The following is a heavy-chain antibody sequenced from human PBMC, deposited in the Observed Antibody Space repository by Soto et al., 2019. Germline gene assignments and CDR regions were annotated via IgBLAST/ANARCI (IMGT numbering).Heavy chain of an antibody. J-gene: IGHJ4*02. CDR3: ARKGRRTNGVCYRGDHFDY. D-gene: IGHD2-8*01. CDR1: WFSVISHY. Sequence: SLILSYASSWFSVISHYMIWVRQSPFKFLEWVSVIYRGGSTYYAESVQGRFTISRENSKNTLYLQMNSLRAEDTAVYYCARKGRRTNGVCYRGDHFDYWGQGTLVTVSS. CDR2: IYRGGST. V-gene: IGHV3-53*01.